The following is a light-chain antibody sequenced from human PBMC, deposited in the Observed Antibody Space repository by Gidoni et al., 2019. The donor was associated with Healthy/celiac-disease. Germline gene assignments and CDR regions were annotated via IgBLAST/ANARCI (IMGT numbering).Light chain of an antibody. J-gene: IGKJ1*01. CDR2: AAS. Sequence: DPVCITCRASQGISSYLAWYQQKPGKAPKLLIYAASTLQSGVPSRFSGSGSGTDFTLTISCLQSEDFATYYCRQYYSYPWTFGQGTKVEIK. CDR1: QGISSY. CDR3: RQYYSYPWT. V-gene: IGKV1-8*01.